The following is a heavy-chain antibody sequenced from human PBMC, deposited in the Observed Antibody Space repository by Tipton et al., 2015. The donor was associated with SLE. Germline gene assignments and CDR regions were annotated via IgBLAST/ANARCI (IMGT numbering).Heavy chain of an antibody. Sequence: TLSLTCTVSGGSISSSSYYWGWIRQPPGKGLEWIGNVYYSGSTYYNPSLKSRVSISVDTSKNQFSLNLSSVTAADTAVYYCARDEYRYDTTGYHLLGHLDFWGQGTLVTVSS. CDR3: ARDEYRYDTTGYHLLGHLDF. J-gene: IGHJ4*02. V-gene: IGHV4-39*07. D-gene: IGHD3-22*01. CDR2: VYYSGST. CDR1: GGSISSSSYY.